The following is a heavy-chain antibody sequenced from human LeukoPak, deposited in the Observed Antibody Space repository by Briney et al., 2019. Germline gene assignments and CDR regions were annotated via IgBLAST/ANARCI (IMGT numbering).Heavy chain of an antibody. CDR3: ARDAYQLNKVVPAAD. CDR1: GGSISSSSYY. J-gene: IGHJ4*02. D-gene: IGHD2-2*01. V-gene: IGHV4-39*07. Sequence: SETLSLTCTVSGGSISSSSYYWGWIRQPPGKGLEWIGSIYYSGSTYYNPSLKSRVTISVDTSKNQFSLKLSSVTAADTAVYYCARDAYQLNKVVPAADWGQGTLVTVSS. CDR2: IYYSGST.